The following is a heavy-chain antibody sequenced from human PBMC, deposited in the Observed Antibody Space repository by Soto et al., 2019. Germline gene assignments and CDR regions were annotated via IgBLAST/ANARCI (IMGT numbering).Heavy chain of an antibody. V-gene: IGHV1-69*13. CDR3: ARGIVVVTAKPAEYLQH. CDR2: IIPRSATS. CDR1: GDTFSTYT. Sequence: ASVKVSCKASGDTFSTYTITWMRQAPGQGLEWMGGIIPRSATSNYAQKFQGRVTITADESTNTAYMELSSLRSEDTAVYYCARGIVVVTAKPAEYLQHWGQGTLVTVSS. D-gene: IGHD2-21*02. J-gene: IGHJ1*01.